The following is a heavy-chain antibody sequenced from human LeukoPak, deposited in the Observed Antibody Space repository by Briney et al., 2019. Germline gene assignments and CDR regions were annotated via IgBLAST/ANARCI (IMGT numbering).Heavy chain of an antibody. J-gene: IGHJ6*02. V-gene: IGHV4-39*01. CDR1: GGSISSSSYY. Sequence: SSETLSLTCTVSGGSISSSSYYWGWIRQPPGKGLEWIGSIYYSGSTYYNPSLKSRVTISVDTSKNQFSLKLSSVTAADTAVYYCARVYYGSGSYPYNYYYYGMDVWGQGTTVTVSS. CDR2: IYYSGST. D-gene: IGHD3-10*01. CDR3: ARVYYGSGSYPYNYYYYGMDV.